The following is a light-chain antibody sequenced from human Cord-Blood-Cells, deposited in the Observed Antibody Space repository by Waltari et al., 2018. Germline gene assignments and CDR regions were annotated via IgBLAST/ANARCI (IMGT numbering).Light chain of an antibody. CDR3: QQYNIYPYT. CDR2: KAS. V-gene: IGKV1-5*03. Sequence: DIQMTQSPSTLSASVGDRVTITCRASQSISSWLDWYQQKPGKAPKLLIYKASSLESGVPSRFSSSGSGTEFTLTISSLQPDDFATYYCQQYNIYPYTFGQGTKLEIK. J-gene: IGKJ2*01. CDR1: QSISSW.